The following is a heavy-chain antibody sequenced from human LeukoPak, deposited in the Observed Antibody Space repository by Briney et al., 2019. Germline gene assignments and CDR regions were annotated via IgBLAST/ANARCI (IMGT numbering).Heavy chain of an antibody. D-gene: IGHD1-1*01. J-gene: IGHJ4*02. Sequence: SETLSLTCTVSGDSFSSYYWNWIRQPPGKGPEWIGYIHQSVSTNNNPSLRSRVTMSVDTCRNQFSLDLISVTAADTAVYYCARWNDGNHHFDCWGQGTLVTVSA. CDR2: IHQSVST. CDR1: GDSFSSYY. V-gene: IGHV4-59*01. CDR3: ARWNDGNHHFDC.